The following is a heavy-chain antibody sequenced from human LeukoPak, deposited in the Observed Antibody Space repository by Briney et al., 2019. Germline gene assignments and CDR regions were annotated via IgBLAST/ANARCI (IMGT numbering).Heavy chain of an antibody. D-gene: IGHD3-3*01. CDR2: ISAYNGNT. CDR3: ARNRYLEYYYGMDV. V-gene: IGHV1-18*01. CDR1: GGTFSSYA. Sequence: ASVKVSCKASGGTFSSYAINWVRQAPGQGLQWMGWISAYNGNTNYAQKLQGRVTMTTDTSTSTAYMELRSLRSDDTAMYYCARNRYLEYYYGMDVWGQGTTVTVSS. J-gene: IGHJ6*02.